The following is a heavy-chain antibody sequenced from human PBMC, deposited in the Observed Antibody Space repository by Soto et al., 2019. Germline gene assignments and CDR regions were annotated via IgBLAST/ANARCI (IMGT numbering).Heavy chain of an antibody. CDR1: GFTFSSYA. Sequence: PGGSLRLSCAASGFTFSSYAMSWVRQAPGKGLEWVSAISGSGGSTYYADSVKGRFTISRDNSKNTLYLQMNSLRAEDTAVYYCAKDSYYDFWSGYYRFYWGQGTLVTVSS. D-gene: IGHD3-3*01. CDR2: ISGSGGST. CDR3: AKDSYYDFWSGYYRFY. V-gene: IGHV3-23*01. J-gene: IGHJ4*02.